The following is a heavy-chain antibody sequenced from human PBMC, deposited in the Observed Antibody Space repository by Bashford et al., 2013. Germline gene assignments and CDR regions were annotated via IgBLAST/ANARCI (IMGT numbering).Heavy chain of an antibody. D-gene: IGHD3-16*01. V-gene: IGHV1-2*02. J-gene: IGHJ3*02. CDR1: GYTFSDYY. Sequence: VASVKVSCTASGYTFSDYYMYWVRQAPGQGLEWMGWINPNSGGTNFAQKFQGRVTLTRDTSISTVYMELRLRYDDTAVYYCARDEATRGLQDPFDIWGQGTMVTVSS. CDR3: ARDEATRGLQDPFDI. CDR2: INPNSGGT.